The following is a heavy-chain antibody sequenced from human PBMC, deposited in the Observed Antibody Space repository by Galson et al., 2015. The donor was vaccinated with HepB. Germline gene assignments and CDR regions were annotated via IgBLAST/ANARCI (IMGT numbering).Heavy chain of an antibody. CDR2: ISVSGDNT. D-gene: IGHD1-26*01. CDR3: AKVPFVGSTTLIFDY. V-gene: IGHV3-23*01. CDR1: GFTFSSYA. J-gene: IGHJ4*02. Sequence: SLRLSCAASGFTFSSYAMSWVRQAPGKGLEWVSSISVSGDNTYYAESVKGRFSISRDNSKNTLYLQLNSLGVEDTAIYSCAKVPFVGSTTLIFDYWGQGTLVTVSS.